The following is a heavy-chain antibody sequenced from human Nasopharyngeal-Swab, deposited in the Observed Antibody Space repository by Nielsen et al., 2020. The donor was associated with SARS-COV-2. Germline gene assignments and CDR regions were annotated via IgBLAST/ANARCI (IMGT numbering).Heavy chain of an antibody. D-gene: IGHD3-22*01. CDR2: IIPILGIA. CDR1: GGTFSSYA. CDR3: AGALNYSDSRGYDY. Sequence: SVKVSCKASGGTFSSYAISWVRQTPGQGLEWMGGIIPILGIANYAQKFQGRVTITADKSTSTAYMELSSLRSEDTAVYYCAGALNYSDSRGYDYWGQGTLVPVSS. V-gene: IGHV1-69*10. J-gene: IGHJ4*02.